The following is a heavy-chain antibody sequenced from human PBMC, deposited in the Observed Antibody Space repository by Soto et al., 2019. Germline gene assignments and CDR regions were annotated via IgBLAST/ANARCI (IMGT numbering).Heavy chain of an antibody. D-gene: IGHD7-27*01. CDR3: ATLTGRKVAAFDI. CDR2: FDPEDGET. Sequence: ASVTVSCKVSGYTLTELSIHWVRQAPGKGLEWMGGFDPEDGETIYAQKFQGRVTMTEDTSTDTAYMELSSLRSEDTAVYYCATLTGRKVAAFDIWGQGTMVTVSS. CDR1: GYTLTELS. J-gene: IGHJ3*02. V-gene: IGHV1-24*01.